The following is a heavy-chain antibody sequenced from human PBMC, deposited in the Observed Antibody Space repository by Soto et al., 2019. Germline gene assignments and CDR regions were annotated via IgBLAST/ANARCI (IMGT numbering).Heavy chain of an antibody. V-gene: IGHV4-34*01. CDR2: INHSGST. CDR1: GGSFSGYY. Sequence: SETLSLTCAVYGGSFSGYYWSWIRQPPGKGLEWIGEINHSGSTNYNPSLKSRVTISVDTSKNQFSLKLSSVTAADTAVYYCARVRAAAIIWFDPWGQGTLVTV. J-gene: IGHJ5*02. CDR3: ARVRAAAIIWFDP. D-gene: IGHD6-13*01.